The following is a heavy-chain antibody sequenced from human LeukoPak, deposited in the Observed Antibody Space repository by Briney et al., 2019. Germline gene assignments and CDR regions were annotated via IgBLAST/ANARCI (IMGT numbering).Heavy chain of an antibody. V-gene: IGHV3-7*04. CDR2: IKQDGSEK. CDR1: GFXFSSYW. CDR3: ARDTRWGGEDFDY. J-gene: IGHJ4*02. Sequence: GGSLRLSCAASGFXFSSYWISWVRQAPGKGLEWVADIKQDGSEKYYVDSVKGRFTISRDNAKNSLYLQMNSLRAEDTAVYYCARDTRWGGEDFDYWGQGTLVTVSS. D-gene: IGHD2-2*01.